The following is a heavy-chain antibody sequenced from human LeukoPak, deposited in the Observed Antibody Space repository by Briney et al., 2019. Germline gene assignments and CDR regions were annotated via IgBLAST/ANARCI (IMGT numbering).Heavy chain of an antibody. J-gene: IGHJ4*02. Sequence: GGSLRLSCAASGFTFSSYWMNWVRQAPGKGLVWVSRIASDGSSTTYADSVKGRFSISRDNAKNSLYLQMNSLRAEDTAVYYCAKDSGWFRFDYWGQGTLVTVSS. V-gene: IGHV3-74*01. CDR3: AKDSGWFRFDY. D-gene: IGHD6-13*01. CDR2: IASDGSST. CDR1: GFTFSSYW.